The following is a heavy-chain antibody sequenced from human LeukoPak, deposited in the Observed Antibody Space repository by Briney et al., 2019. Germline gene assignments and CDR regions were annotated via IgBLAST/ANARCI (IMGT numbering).Heavy chain of an antibody. CDR1: GYTFTGYY. J-gene: IGHJ1*01. CDR3: ARDRPRYTYYYDSSGSTEYFQH. CDR2: INPNSGGT. D-gene: IGHD3-22*01. V-gene: IGHV1-2*02. Sequence: ASVKVSCKASGYTFTGYYMHWVRQAPGQGLEWMGWINPNSGGTNYAQKFQGRVTMTRDTSISTAYIELSRLRSDDTAVYYYARDRPRYTYYYDSSGSTEYFQHWGQGTLVTVSS.